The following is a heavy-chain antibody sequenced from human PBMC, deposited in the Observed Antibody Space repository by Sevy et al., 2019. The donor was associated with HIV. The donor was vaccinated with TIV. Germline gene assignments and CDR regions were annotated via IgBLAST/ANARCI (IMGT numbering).Heavy chain of an antibody. CDR2: IKSEIDGGAI. Sequence: GGSLRLSCAASGFTFSSAWMSWVRQAPGKGLEWVGRIKSEIDGGAIDYAAPVKGRFSISRKDSKNTVYLQMKSLKTEYTDVYYCITDPEYRGYDEEVINYYYYGMDVWGQGTTVTVSS. D-gene: IGHD5-12*01. CDR3: ITDPEYRGYDEEVINYYYYGMDV. CDR1: GFTFSSAW. J-gene: IGHJ6*02. V-gene: IGHV3-15*01.